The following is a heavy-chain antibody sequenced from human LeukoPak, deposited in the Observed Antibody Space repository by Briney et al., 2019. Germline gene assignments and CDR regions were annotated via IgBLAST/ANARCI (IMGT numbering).Heavy chain of an antibody. CDR3: APPPCSGDSCYRFDF. D-gene: IGHD2-15*01. CDR2: IHNSGST. J-gene: IGHJ4*02. Sequence: NASPTLSLTCAVDGASISSSYCWCWVRQPPGKRLERIGEIHNSGSTKYKPSLKSRVTISVDKSKNQFSMKLSSVTAADPAVYYCAPPPCSGDSCYRFDFWGQGTQVTVSS. CDR1: GASISSSYC. V-gene: IGHV4-4*02.